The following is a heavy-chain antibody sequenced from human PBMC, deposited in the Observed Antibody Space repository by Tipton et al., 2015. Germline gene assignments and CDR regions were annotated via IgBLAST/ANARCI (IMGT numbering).Heavy chain of an antibody. CDR3: ARQGTVVVIGMSHYYYYGMDV. Sequence: TLSLTCAVYGGSFSGYYWTWIRQPPGKGLEWIAEITHSGSTNYNPSLKSRVTISVDTSKNQFSLKLSSVTAADTAVYYCARQGTVVVIGMSHYYYYGMDVWGQGTTVTVSS. J-gene: IGHJ6*02. D-gene: IGHD2-21*01. CDR2: ITHSGST. CDR1: GGSFSGYY. V-gene: IGHV4-34*01.